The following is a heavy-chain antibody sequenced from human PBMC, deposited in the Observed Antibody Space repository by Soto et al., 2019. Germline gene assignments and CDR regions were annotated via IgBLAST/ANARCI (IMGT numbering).Heavy chain of an antibody. CDR3: ARVFTWGWFDA. CDR2: ITSRSDYI. J-gene: IGHJ5*02. D-gene: IGHD3-16*01. V-gene: IGHV3-21*01. CDR1: GFTFSSFS. Sequence: EVQLVESGGGLVKPGGSLRLSCAASGFTFSSFSMIWVRQAPGKGLEWLSSITSRSDYIYYADSVRGRFTISRDNPKNSLFLQMNSRRAEDTAVYYCARVFTWGWFDAWGQGTLVTVSS.